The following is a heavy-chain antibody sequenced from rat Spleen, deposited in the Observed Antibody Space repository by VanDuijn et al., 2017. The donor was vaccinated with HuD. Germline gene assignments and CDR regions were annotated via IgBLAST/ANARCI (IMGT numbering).Heavy chain of an antibody. CDR3: ATDPSELGGGGYFDY. D-gene: IGHD5-1*01. CDR2: ISYDDRST. J-gene: IGHJ2*01. CDR1: GFTFSDYA. Sequence: EVQLVESGGGLVQPGRSLKLSCAASGFTFSDYAMAWVRQAPKKGLEWVATISYDDRSTYYRDSVKGRITISRDNTKNTLYLQMDNMRSEDTATYYGATDPSELGGGGYFDYWGQGVMVTVSS. V-gene: IGHV5-17*01.